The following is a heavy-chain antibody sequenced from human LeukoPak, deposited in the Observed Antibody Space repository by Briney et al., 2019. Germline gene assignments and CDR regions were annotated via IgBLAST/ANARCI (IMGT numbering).Heavy chain of an antibody. CDR3: ARLSGYCSGGSCPNWFDP. D-gene: IGHD2-15*01. V-gene: IGHV1-69*06. CDR1: GGTFSSYA. Sequence: GSLVKVSCKASGGTFSSYAISWVRQAPGQGLEWMGGIIPIFGTANYAQKFQGRVTITADKSTSTAYMELSSLRSEDTAVYYCARLSGYCSGGSCPNWFDPWGQGTLVTVSS. CDR2: IIPIFGTA. J-gene: IGHJ5*02.